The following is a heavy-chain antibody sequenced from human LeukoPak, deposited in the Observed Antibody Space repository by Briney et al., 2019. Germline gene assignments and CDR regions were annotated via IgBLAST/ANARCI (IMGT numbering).Heavy chain of an antibody. J-gene: IGHJ3*02. CDR1: GYTFTGYY. V-gene: IGHV1-2*02. Sequence: ASVKVSCKASGYTFTGYYMHWVRQAPGQGLEWMGWINPNSGGTNYAQKFQGRVTMTRDTSISPAYMELSSLRSEATAVYYCATGGMMIPQGIWGQGTMVTVSS. CDR3: ATGGMMIPQGI. CDR2: INPNSGGT. D-gene: IGHD3-22*01.